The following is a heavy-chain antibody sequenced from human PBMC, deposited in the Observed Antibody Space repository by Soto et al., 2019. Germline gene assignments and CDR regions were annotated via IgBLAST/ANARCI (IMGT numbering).Heavy chain of an antibody. CDR2: IYYSGST. V-gene: IGHV4-30-4*01. D-gene: IGHD3-10*01. CDR1: GGSVSSGDYY. Sequence: PSETLSLTCTVSGGSVSSGDYYWSWIRQPPGKGLEWIGYIYYSGSTYYNPSLKSRVTISVDTSKNQFSLKLSSVTAADTAVYYCARSPLWFGELLSGRYFDYWGQGTLVTVSS. J-gene: IGHJ4*02. CDR3: ARSPLWFGELLSGRYFDY.